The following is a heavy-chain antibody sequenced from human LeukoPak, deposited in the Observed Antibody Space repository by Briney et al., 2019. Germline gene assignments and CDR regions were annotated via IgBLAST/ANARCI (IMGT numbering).Heavy chain of an antibody. J-gene: IGHJ3*02. CDR3: ARGQYYYASGSSFLKRGVSAFDI. D-gene: IGHD3-10*01. Sequence: EASVKVSCKASGYTFTGYYMHWVRQAPGQGLEWMGWINPNSGGTNYAQKFQGRVTMTRDTSISTAYMELSSLRSEDMAVYYCARGQYYYASGSSFLKRGVSAFDIWGQGTMVTVSS. CDR1: GYTFTGYY. CDR2: INPNSGGT. V-gene: IGHV1-2*02.